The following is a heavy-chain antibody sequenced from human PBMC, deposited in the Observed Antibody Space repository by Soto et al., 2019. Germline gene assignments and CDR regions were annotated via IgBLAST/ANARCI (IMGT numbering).Heavy chain of an antibody. D-gene: IGHD2-2*01. CDR3: ARSVFCSRTDCSDFDY. Sequence: PGESLKISCKGSGYTFTNYWIGWVRQMPGKGLEWMGLIYPGDSDTTYSPSFQGQVTISVDKSISTAYLQWSSLKASDTAMYYCARSVFCSRTDCSDFDYWGQGTQVTVSS. J-gene: IGHJ4*02. CDR1: GYTFTNYW. V-gene: IGHV5-51*01. CDR2: IYPGDSDT.